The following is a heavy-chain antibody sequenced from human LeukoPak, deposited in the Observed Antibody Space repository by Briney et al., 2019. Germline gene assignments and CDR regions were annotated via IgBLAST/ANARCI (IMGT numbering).Heavy chain of an antibody. CDR2: ISYDGSNK. Sequence: GRSLRLSCAASGFTFSSYAMHWVRQAPGKGLEWVAVISYDGSNKYYADSVKGRFTISRDNSKNTLYLQMNSLRAEDTAVYYCARDKSGYYSYYYYMDVWGKGTTVTVSS. J-gene: IGHJ6*03. V-gene: IGHV3-30*01. D-gene: IGHD3-3*01. CDR3: ARDKSGYYSYYYYMDV. CDR1: GFTFSSYA.